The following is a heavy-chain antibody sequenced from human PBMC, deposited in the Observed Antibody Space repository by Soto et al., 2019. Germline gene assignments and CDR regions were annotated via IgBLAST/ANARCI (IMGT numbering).Heavy chain of an antibody. Sequence: QVQLVQSGAEVKKPGSSVKVSCKASGGTFSSYAISWVRQAPGQGLEWMGGIIPIFGTATYAQKFQGRVTITADESTSTAYMELSSLRSEDTAVYYCSSSVANYYYYGMDVWGQGTTVTVSS. V-gene: IGHV1-69*12. CDR2: IIPIFGTA. D-gene: IGHD5-12*01. CDR1: GGTFSSYA. J-gene: IGHJ6*02. CDR3: SSSVANYYYYGMDV.